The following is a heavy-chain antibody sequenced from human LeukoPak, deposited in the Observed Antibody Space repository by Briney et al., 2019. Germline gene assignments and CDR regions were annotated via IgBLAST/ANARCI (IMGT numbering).Heavy chain of an antibody. CDR2: ISYDGSNK. Sequence: GGSLRLSCAAFGFTFSSYAMHWVRQAPGKGLEWVAVISYDGSNKYYADSVKGRFTISRDNSKNTLYLQMNSLRAEDTAVYYCAREYYAVYYYYGMDVWGQGTTVTVSS. CDR3: AREYYAVYYYYGMDV. V-gene: IGHV3-30*04. CDR1: GFTFSSYA. J-gene: IGHJ6*02. D-gene: IGHD2-2*01.